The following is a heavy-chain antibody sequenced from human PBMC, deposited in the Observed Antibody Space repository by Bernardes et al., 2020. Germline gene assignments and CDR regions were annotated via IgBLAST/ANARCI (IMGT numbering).Heavy chain of an antibody. CDR3: ARSRSSSWQPDSGDAFDI. J-gene: IGHJ3*02. CDR1: GYTFTSYG. CDR2: ISAYNGNT. D-gene: IGHD6-13*01. Sequence: ASVKVSCKASGYTFTSYGISWVRQAPGQGLEWMGWISAYNGNTNYAQKLQGRVTMTTDTSTSTAYMELRSLRSDDTAVYYCARSRSSSWQPDSGDAFDIWGQGTMVTVSS. V-gene: IGHV1-18*01.